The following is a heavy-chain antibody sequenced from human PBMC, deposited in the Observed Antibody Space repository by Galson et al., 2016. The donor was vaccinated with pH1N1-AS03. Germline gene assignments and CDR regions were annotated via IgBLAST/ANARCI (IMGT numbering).Heavy chain of an antibody. CDR3: AKYTIDWYEDY. V-gene: IGHV3-23*01. J-gene: IGHJ4*02. CDR2: ISSTGSNT. D-gene: IGHD6-19*01. Sequence: WVSSISSTGSNTFYADSVMGRFTISRDNSKNTLYPQMNSLRAEDTAVFYCAKYTIDWYEDYWGQGTLVTVSS.